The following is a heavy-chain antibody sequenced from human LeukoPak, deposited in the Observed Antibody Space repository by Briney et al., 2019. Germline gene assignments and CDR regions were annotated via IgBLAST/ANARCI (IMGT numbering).Heavy chain of an antibody. J-gene: IGHJ6*03. CDR1: GGTFSSYT. CDR3: ARVDYDFWSGYSMDYYYYMDV. Sequence: SVKVSCKASGGTFSSYTISWVRQAPGQGLEWMGRIIPILGIANYVQKFQGRVTITADKSTSTAYMELSSLRSEDTAVYYCARVDYDFWSGYSMDYYYYMDVWGKGTTVTVSS. D-gene: IGHD3-3*01. V-gene: IGHV1-69*02. CDR2: IIPILGIA.